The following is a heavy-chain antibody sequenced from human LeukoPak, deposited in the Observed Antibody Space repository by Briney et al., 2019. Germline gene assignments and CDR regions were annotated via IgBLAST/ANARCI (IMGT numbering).Heavy chain of an antibody. J-gene: IGHJ6*03. CDR3: ARDPYSGSYGPYYYYYMDV. CDR2: ISSNGGST. CDR1: GFTFSSYA. V-gene: IGHV3-64*01. Sequence: GGSLRLSCAASGFTFSSYAMHWVRQAPGKGLEYVSAISSNGGSTYYANSVKGRFTISRDNSKNTLYLQMGSLRAEDMAVYYCARDPYSGSYGPYYYYYMDVWGEGTTVTISS. D-gene: IGHD1-26*01.